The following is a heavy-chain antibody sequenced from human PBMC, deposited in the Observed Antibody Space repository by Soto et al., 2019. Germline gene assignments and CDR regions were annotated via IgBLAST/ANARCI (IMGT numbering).Heavy chain of an antibody. CDR2: ISAYNGNT. CDR3: ARDRLRGYDSSGFYS. J-gene: IGHJ4*02. V-gene: IGHV1-18*01. D-gene: IGHD3-22*01. Sequence: GTSVKLSCKDSGYAFTSNGISWVRQAPGQGLEWMGWISAYNGNTNYAQKLQGRVTMTTATSTNTVFLELRSLKSDDTAIYYCARDRLRGYDSSGFYSWGQGTMVTVSS. CDR1: GYAFTSNG.